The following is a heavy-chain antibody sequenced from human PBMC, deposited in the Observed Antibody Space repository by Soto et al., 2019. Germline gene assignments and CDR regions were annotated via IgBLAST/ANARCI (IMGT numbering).Heavy chain of an antibody. CDR1: GFTFSSYA. D-gene: IGHD3-22*01. J-gene: IGHJ4*02. CDR3: ANGGDSSANDY. Sequence: XGSLRLSCAASGFTFSSYAMSGVRQAPGKGLEWVSAISGSVGSTYYADSVKGRFTISRDNSKNTLYLQMNSLRAEDTAVYYCANGGDSSANDYWGQGTLVTVSS. CDR2: ISGSVGST. V-gene: IGHV3-23*01.